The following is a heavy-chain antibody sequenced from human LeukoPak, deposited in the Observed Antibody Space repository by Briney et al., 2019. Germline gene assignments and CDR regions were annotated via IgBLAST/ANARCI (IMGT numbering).Heavy chain of an antibody. Sequence: GGSLRLSCAASGFTFSSYAMHWVRQAPGKGLEYVSAISSNGGGTYYANSVKGRFTISRDNSKNTLYLQMGSLRAEDMAVYYCARGSKVGIQYSNFDYWGQGTLVTVSS. CDR3: ARGSKVGIQYSNFDY. V-gene: IGHV3-64*01. J-gene: IGHJ4*02. CDR2: ISSNGGGT. CDR1: GFTFSSYA. D-gene: IGHD5-18*01.